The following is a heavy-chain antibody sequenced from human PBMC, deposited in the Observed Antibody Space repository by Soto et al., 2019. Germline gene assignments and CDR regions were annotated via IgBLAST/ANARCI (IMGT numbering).Heavy chain of an antibody. V-gene: IGHV3-23*01. Sequence: EVQLLESGGGLVQPGGSLRLSCAASGFTFSSYAMSWVRQAPGKGLEWVSAISGSGGCTYYADSVKGRFTISRDNSKNTLYLQMNSLRAEDTAVYYCAKGGVWFGNYGMDVWGQGTTVTVSS. D-gene: IGHD3-10*01. CDR2: ISGSGGCT. J-gene: IGHJ6*02. CDR1: GFTFSSYA. CDR3: AKGGVWFGNYGMDV.